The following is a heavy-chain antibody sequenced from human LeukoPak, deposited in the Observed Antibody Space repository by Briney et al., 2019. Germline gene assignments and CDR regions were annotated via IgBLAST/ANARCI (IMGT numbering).Heavy chain of an antibody. CDR1: GFTFSSYW. Sequence: QSGGSLRLSCAASGFTFSSYWMSWVRQAPGKGLEWVANIRQDGSEKYYVDSVKGRFTISRDNAKNSLYLQMNSLRAEDTAVYYCARRARITMIVVVTYYFDYWGQGTLVTVSS. CDR3: ARRARITMIVVVTYYFDY. D-gene: IGHD3-22*01. CDR2: IRQDGSEK. V-gene: IGHV3-7*01. J-gene: IGHJ4*02.